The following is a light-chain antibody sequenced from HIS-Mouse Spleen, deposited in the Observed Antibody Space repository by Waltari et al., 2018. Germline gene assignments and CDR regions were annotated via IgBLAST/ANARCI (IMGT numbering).Light chain of an antibody. V-gene: IGKV3-20*01. Sequence: IALTQSPGTLSLSPGERATLSCRASQSVRSSYLAWYQQKPGQASRLLIYGASSRATGIPDRFSGSGSGTDFTLTISRLEPEDFAVYYCQQYGSSPLTFGGGTKVEIK. CDR2: GAS. CDR1: QSVRSSY. CDR3: QQYGSSPLT. J-gene: IGKJ4*01.